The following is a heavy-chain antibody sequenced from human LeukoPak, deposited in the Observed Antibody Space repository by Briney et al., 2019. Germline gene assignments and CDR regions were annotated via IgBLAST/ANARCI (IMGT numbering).Heavy chain of an antibody. CDR1: GGSISSSSYY. Sequence: SETLSLTCTVSGGSISSSSYYWGWIRQPPGKGLEWIGSIYYSGSTYYNPSLKSRVTISVDTSKNQFSLKLSSVTAADTAVYYCASAVDTAMVFSELSLDYWGQGTLVTVSS. D-gene: IGHD5-18*01. J-gene: IGHJ4*02. CDR2: IYYSGST. CDR3: ASAVDTAMVFSELSLDY. V-gene: IGHV4-39*07.